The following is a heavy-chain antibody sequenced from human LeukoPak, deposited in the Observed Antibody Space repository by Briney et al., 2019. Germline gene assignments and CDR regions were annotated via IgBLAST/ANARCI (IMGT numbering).Heavy chain of an antibody. CDR1: GFTFSSYE. V-gene: IGHV3-48*03. D-gene: IGHD6-19*01. CDR3: VRAYHSSGWYRIDY. J-gene: IGHJ4*02. CDR2: ISSSGSTI. Sequence: GGSLRLSCAASGFTFSSYEMNWVRQAPGKGLEWVSYISSSGSTIYYADSVKGRFTISRDNAKNSLYLQMNSLRADDTAVYYCVRAYHSSGWYRIDYWGQGTLVTVSS.